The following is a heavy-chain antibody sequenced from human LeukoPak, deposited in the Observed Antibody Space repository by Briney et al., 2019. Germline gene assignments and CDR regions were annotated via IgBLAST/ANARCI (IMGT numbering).Heavy chain of an antibody. CDR2: INHSGST. J-gene: IGHJ4*02. CDR1: GGSFSGYY. V-gene: IGHV4-34*01. Sequence: SETLSLTCAVYGGSFSGYYWNWIRQPPGKGLEWIGEINHSGSTNYNPSLKSRVTISVDTSKNQFSLKLSSVPAADTAVYYCARSYGDYWGQGTLVTVSS. D-gene: IGHD4-17*01. CDR3: ARSYGDY.